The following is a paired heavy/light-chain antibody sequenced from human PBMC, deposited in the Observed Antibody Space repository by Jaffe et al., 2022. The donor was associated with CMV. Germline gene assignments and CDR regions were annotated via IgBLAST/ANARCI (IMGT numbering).Heavy chain of an antibody. CDR3: TTDLGFPRRHGYLN. CDR1: GFTLSNAW. CDR2: IKTKTDGGTT. J-gene: IGHJ4*02. D-gene: IGHD5-12*01. Sequence: EVQLVESEGGLVKPGGSLRLSCAASGFTLSNAWMNWVRQAPGKGLEWVGRIKTKTDGGTTDYAAPVKGRCTISRDDSKNTLYLQMNSLKTEDTAVYYCTTDLGFPRRHGYLNWGLGTLVTVSS. V-gene: IGHV3-15*01.
Light chain of an antibody. CDR1: QDITKY. J-gene: IGKJ2*01. Sequence: DIQMTQSPSSLSASVGDRVTITCQASQDITKYLNWYQQKPGKAPKLLIYDASNLETGVPSRFSGSGSGTDFTFTISSLQPEDIATYYCQQYDDLPYTFGQGAKLEIK. CDR2: DAS. V-gene: IGKV1-33*01. CDR3: QQYDDLPYT.